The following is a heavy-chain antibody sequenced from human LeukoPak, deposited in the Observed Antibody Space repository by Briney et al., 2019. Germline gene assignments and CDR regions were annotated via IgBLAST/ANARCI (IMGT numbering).Heavy chain of an antibody. Sequence: GGSLRLSCAASGLTFSSYSMNWVRQAPGKGLEWVSYISSSSSAIYYADSVKGRFTISRDNAKNSLYLQMNSLRAEDTVVYYCARVIGSYGDSAYWGQGTLVTVSS. CDR1: GLTFSSYS. D-gene: IGHD1-26*01. V-gene: IGHV3-48*04. CDR3: ARVIGSYGDSAY. CDR2: ISSSSSAI. J-gene: IGHJ4*02.